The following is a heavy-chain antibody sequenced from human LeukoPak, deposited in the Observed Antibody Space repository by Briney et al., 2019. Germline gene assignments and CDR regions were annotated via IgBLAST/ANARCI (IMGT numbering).Heavy chain of an antibody. J-gene: IGHJ4*02. D-gene: IGHD6-13*01. Sequence: GASVKVSCKASGYTFTGYYMHWVRQAPGQGLEWMGWINPNSGGTNYAQKFQGRVTMTRDTSISTASMELSRLRPDDTAVYYCARIIAAAEPFDYWGQGTLVTVSS. CDR3: ARIIAAAEPFDY. CDR1: GYTFTGYY. CDR2: INPNSGGT. V-gene: IGHV1-2*02.